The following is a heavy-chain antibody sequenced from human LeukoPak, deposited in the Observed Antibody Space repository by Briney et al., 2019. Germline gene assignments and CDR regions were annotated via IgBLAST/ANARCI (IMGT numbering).Heavy chain of an antibody. CDR3: ARDRFDNYVPEY. Sequence: GGSLRLSCAASGFTFSSYAMHWVRQAPGKGLEWVAVISYDGSNKYYADSVKGRFTISRDNSKNTLYLQMDSLRAEDTAVYYCARDRFDNYVPEYWGQGTLVTVSS. J-gene: IGHJ4*02. D-gene: IGHD4-11*01. V-gene: IGHV3-30*04. CDR1: GFTFSSYA. CDR2: ISYDGSNK.